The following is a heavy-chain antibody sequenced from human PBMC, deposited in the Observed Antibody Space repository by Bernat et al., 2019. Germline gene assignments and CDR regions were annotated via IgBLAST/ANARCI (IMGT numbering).Heavy chain of an antibody. J-gene: IGHJ1*01. CDR1: GFTFSSYW. CDR3: ARTYYGDDFQY. CDR2: INSDGSST. D-gene: IGHD4-17*01. Sequence: ELQLVESGGGLVQPGGSLRLSCAASGFTFSSYWMHWVRQPPGKGLVWVSRINSDGSSTSYADSVNGRFTISRDNAKNTLYLQMNSLRAEDTAVYYCARTYYGDDFQYWGQGTLVTVSS. V-gene: IGHV3-74*01.